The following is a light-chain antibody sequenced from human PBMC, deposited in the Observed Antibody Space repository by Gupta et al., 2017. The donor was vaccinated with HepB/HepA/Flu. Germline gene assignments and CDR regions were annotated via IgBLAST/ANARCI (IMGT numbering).Light chain of an antibody. V-gene: IGLV3-1*01. CDR2: QDN. J-gene: IGLJ2*01. Sequence: SHELTQPPSVSVSPGQPASITCPGHKVGDKYASWYQQRPGQSPGRVIYQDNKRASGIPERFSGSNCGNKATLTISGTQTVDEADYYCRAWERSTGVFGEGTKLPVL. CDR3: RAWERSTGV. CDR1: KVGDKY.